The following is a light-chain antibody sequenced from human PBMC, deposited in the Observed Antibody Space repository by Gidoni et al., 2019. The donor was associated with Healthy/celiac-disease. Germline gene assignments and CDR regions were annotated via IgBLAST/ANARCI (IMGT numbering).Light chain of an antibody. Sequence: EMVLTQSPATLSLSPGERATLTCRASQSVSSYLAWYQQKPGQAPRLLIYDASSGSGTDFTLTISSLELEDFAVYYGQQRSNWPTFGGGTKVEIK. CDR3: QQRSNWPT. V-gene: IGKV3-11*01. CDR1: QSVSSY. J-gene: IGKJ4*01. CDR2: DAS.